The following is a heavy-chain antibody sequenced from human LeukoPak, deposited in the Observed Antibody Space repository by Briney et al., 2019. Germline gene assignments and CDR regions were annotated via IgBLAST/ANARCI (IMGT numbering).Heavy chain of an antibody. CDR3: ARLEWQRTFDY. Sequence: SETLSLTCTVSGGSISSSSYYWGWIRQPPGKGLEWIESIYYSGSTYYNPSLKSRVTISVDTSKNQFSLKLSSVTAADTAVYYCARLEWQRTFDYWGQGTLVTVSS. CDR1: GGSISSSSYY. CDR2: IYYSGST. J-gene: IGHJ4*02. V-gene: IGHV4-39*01. D-gene: IGHD3-3*01.